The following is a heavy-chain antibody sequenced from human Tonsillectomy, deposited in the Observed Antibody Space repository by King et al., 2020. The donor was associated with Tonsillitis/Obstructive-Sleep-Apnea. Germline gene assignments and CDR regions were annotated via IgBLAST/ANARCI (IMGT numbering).Heavy chain of an antibody. Sequence: VQLQQWGAGLLKPSETLSLTCAVSGESFSGHYWSWIRQPPGKGLEWSGEINHSGSTNYNPSLKSRVTISVDTSKNQFSLNLSSVTAADTAVYYCARRHSVTVVPFDYWGQGTLVTVSS. J-gene: IGHJ4*02. CDR1: GESFSGHY. V-gene: IGHV4-34*01. CDR2: INHSGST. CDR3: ARRHSVTVVPFDY. D-gene: IGHD1-20*01.